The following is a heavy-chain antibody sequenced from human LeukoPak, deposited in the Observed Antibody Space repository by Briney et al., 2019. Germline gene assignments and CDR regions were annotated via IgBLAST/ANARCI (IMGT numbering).Heavy chain of an antibody. J-gene: IGHJ4*02. CDR1: GFTFSTYS. CDR3: AKVVSGYHFDY. CDR2: IDRSSYI. D-gene: IGHD5-12*01. Sequence: GGSLRLSCAASGFTFSTYSMNWVRQAPGKGLEWVSSIDRSSYIYYADSVKGRFTISRDNSQNTLYLQMNTLRAEDTAVYYCAKVVSGYHFDYWGQGTLVTVSS. V-gene: IGHV3-21*04.